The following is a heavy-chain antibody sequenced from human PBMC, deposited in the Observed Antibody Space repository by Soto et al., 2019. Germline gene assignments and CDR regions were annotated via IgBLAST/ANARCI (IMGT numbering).Heavy chain of an antibody. Sequence: SWVKVACQAAGYTFTCDVISCVRHAPGQGLEWMGRILPILAIAHSAQKFQGGGPITADKSTSTAYIEVSSRSPEDTTVYYWESTSGYYWYDYWGQGTLVTVSS. CDR3: ESTSGYYWYDY. CDR2: ILPILAIA. J-gene: IGHJ4*02. V-gene: IGHV1-69*04. CDR1: GYTFTCDV. D-gene: IGHD3-22*01.